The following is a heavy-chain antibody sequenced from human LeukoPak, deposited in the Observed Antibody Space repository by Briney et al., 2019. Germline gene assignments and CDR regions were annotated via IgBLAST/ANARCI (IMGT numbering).Heavy chain of an antibody. D-gene: IGHD4-17*01. Sequence: GDSVKVSCKASGGTFSSYAISWVRQAPGQGLEWMGGIIPIFGTANYAQKFQGRVTITADESTSTAYMELSSLRSEDTAVYYCARGTLYGDYSRAPIDYWGQGTLVTVSS. V-gene: IGHV1-69*13. J-gene: IGHJ4*02. CDR3: ARGTLYGDYSRAPIDY. CDR2: IIPIFGTA. CDR1: GGTFSSYA.